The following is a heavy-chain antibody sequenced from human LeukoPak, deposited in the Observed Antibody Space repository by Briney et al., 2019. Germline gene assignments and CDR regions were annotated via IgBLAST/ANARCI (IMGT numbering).Heavy chain of an antibody. CDR3: ARDFGGRVTNEHYFDY. V-gene: IGHV4-39*07. CDR2: IFYTGTT. CDR1: GGSIGSDNYY. D-gene: IGHD3-3*01. J-gene: IGHJ4*02. Sequence: SETLSLTCTVSGGSIGSDNYYWDWIRQPPGKGLEFNAGIFYTGTTYYNPSLKSRVTISVDTSKNQFSLKLSSVTAADTAVYYCARDFGGRVTNEHYFDYWGQGTLVTVSS.